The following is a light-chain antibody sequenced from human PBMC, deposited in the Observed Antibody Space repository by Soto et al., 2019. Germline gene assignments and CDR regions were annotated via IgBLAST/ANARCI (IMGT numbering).Light chain of an antibody. CDR2: DDN. CDR1: SSNIGGNS. Sequence: QSVLTQPPSVSAAPGQKVTISCSGSSSNIGGNSVSWYQQLPGTAPKLLIYDDNKRTSGIPDRFSGSKSGTSATLGITGFQTGDEADYYCGSWDSSLSASVFGTGTKVTVL. J-gene: IGLJ1*01. CDR3: GSWDSSLSASV. V-gene: IGLV1-51*01.